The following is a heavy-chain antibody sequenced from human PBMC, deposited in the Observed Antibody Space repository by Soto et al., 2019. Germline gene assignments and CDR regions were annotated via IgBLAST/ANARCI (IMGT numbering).Heavy chain of an antibody. D-gene: IGHD6-13*01. CDR1: GGSISSSSYY. CDR3: ARHFSTRSSSWYVLGWFDP. J-gene: IGHJ5*02. CDR2: IYYSGST. Sequence: SETLSLTCPVSGGSISSSSYYWGWIRQPPGKGLEWIGSIYYSGSTYYNPSLKSRVTISVDTSKNQFSLKLSSVTAADTAVYYCARHFSTRSSSWYVLGWFDPWGQGTLVTVSS. V-gene: IGHV4-39*01.